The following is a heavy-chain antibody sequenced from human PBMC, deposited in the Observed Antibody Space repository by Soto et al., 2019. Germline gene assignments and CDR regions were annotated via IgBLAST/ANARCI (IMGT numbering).Heavy chain of an antibody. D-gene: IGHD5-12*01. CDR3: GRGRSGQIVVFY. J-gene: IGHJ4*02. V-gene: IGHV1-2*02. CDR1: GYTFTGHY. Sequence: ASVKVSCKASGYTFTGHYIHWVRQAPEQGPEWMGEIGPESGATRYAQKFQGRATMTRDMSITTVYMELNNLSPDDTAVYYCGRGRSGQIVVFYWGQGTPVTVSS. CDR2: IGPESGAT.